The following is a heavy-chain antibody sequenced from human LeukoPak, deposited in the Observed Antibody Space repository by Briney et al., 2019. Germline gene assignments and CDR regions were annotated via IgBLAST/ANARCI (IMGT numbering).Heavy chain of an antibody. J-gene: IGHJ3*02. CDR1: GGSISSYY. CDR2: IYYSGST. Sequence: SETLSLTCTVSGGSISSYYWSWIRQPPGKGLEWIGYIYYSGSTNYNPSLKSRVTISVDTSKNQFSLKLSSVTAADTAVYYCAREGATGAFDIWGQGTMVTVSS. V-gene: IGHV4-59*01. CDR3: AREGATGAFDI. D-gene: IGHD1-26*01.